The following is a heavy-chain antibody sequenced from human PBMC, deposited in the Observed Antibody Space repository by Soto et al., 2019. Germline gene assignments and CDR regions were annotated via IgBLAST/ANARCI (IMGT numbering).Heavy chain of an antibody. J-gene: IGHJ5*02. Sequence: LRLSCAASGFTFSSYAMSWVRQAPGKGLEWVSTINGSGGGIYYADSVKGWFTISRDNSKNTLYLQMNSLRAEDTAVYYCAKSGRNVREDWFDPWGQGTLVTVSS. CDR1: GFTFSSYA. CDR3: AKSGRNVREDWFDP. V-gene: IGHV3-23*01. CDR2: INGSGGGI.